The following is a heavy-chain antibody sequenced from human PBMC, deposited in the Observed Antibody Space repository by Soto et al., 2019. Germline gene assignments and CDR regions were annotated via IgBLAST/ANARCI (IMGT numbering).Heavy chain of an antibody. CDR1: GYTFTSYG. D-gene: IGHD2-15*01. Sequence: ASVKVSCKASGYTFTSYGISWVRQAPGQGLEWMGWISAYNGNTNYAQKLQGRVTMTTDTSTSTAYMELRSLRSDDTAVYYCARVSLGYCSGGSCYWYAFDIWGQGTVVTVSS. CDR3: ARVSLGYCSGGSCYWYAFDI. CDR2: ISAYNGNT. J-gene: IGHJ3*02. V-gene: IGHV1-18*01.